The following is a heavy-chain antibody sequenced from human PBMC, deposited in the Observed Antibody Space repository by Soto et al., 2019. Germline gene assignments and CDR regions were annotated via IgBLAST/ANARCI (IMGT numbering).Heavy chain of an antibody. J-gene: IGHJ6*02. V-gene: IGHV1-69*02. CDR2: VIPILDVA. Sequence: QLVQSGAEVKKPGSSVKVSCKASGGDFNSYTISWVRQAPGQGPEWMGTVIPILDVAKNAQKFQGRITITADISTSTVYMELRRLRSEDTAVYYCAQMWFGELWHGMDVWGQGTTVTVSS. D-gene: IGHD3-10*01. CDR1: GGDFNSYT. CDR3: AQMWFGELWHGMDV.